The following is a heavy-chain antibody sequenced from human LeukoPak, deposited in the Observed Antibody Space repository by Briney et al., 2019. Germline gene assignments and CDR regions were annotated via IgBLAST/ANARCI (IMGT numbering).Heavy chain of an antibody. D-gene: IGHD3-9*01. CDR3: ASRYGYYYYYYMDV. Sequence: PSETLSLTCTVSGGSISSSNYHWSWIRQPAGKGLEWIGRISSSGSTNYNPSLKSRVTISVDTSKNQFSLKLSSVTAADTAVYYCASRYGYYYYYYMDVWGKGTTVTISS. CDR2: ISSSGST. CDR1: GGSISSSNYH. J-gene: IGHJ6*03. V-gene: IGHV4-61*02.